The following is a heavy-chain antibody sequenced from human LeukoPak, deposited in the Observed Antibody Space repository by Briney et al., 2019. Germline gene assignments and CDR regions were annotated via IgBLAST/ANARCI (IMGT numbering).Heavy chain of an antibody. J-gene: IGHJ6*03. Sequence: GGSLRLSCAASGFTFSSYAMSWVRQAPGKGLEWVSAMSGSGGSTYYADSVKGRFTISRDNAKHSLYLQMNSLRVEDTAVYYCARLPDPYYYYYMDVWGKGTTVTVSS. V-gene: IGHV3-23*01. CDR3: ARLPDPYYYYYMDV. CDR2: MSGSGGST. CDR1: GFTFSSYA.